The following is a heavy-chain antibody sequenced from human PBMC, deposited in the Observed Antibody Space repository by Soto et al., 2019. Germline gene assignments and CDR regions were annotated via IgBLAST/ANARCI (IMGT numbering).Heavy chain of an antibody. D-gene: IGHD6-19*01. J-gene: IGHJ5*02. V-gene: IGHV3-23*01. CDR1: GFTFSSYA. CDR3: AKVGSGWSQYNWFDP. Sequence: GGSLRLSCAASGFTFSSYAMSWVRQAPGKGLEWVSAISGSGGSTYYADSVKGRFTISRDNSKNTLYLQMNSLRAEDTAVYYCAKVGSGWSQYNWFDPWGQGTLVTAPQ. CDR2: ISGSGGST.